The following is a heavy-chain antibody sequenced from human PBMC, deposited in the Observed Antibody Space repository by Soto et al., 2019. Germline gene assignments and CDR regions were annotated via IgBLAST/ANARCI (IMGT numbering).Heavy chain of an antibody. CDR3: TRGGRCGTSTGCTYYFDF. CDR2: IRGKAYGGTT. D-gene: IGHD3-16*01. J-gene: IGHJ4*02. Sequence: GVLRLSCSASGFTFGDYVVSWVRQAPGKGLEWVGFIRGKAYGGTTENAASVRGRFSISRDDSKSIAYLQMNSLKSEDTAVYYCTRGGRCGTSTGCTYYFDFWGRGALVTVSS. V-gene: IGHV3-49*04. CDR1: GFTFGDYV.